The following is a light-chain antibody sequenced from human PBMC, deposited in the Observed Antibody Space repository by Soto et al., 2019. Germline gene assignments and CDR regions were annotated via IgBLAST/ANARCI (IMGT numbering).Light chain of an antibody. CDR3: VQRTTWPWT. CDR1: QSVSVH. Sequence: EIVLTQSPGTLSLSPGERATLSCRASQSVSVHLAWYQQKPGQAPRLLIYDASNRATGIPARFSGSGSGTEFTLTIGSLEPEDFAVYHCVQRTTWPWTCGQGSKVEIK. V-gene: IGKV3-11*01. CDR2: DAS. J-gene: IGKJ1*01.